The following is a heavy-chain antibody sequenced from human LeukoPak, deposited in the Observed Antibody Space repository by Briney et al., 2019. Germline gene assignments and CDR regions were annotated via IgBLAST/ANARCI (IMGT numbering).Heavy chain of an antibody. Sequence: SETLSLTCTVSGGSISSYYWSWIRQPPGKGLEWIGYIYYSGSTNYNPSLKSRVTISVDTSKNQFSLKLSSVTAADPAVYYCARASCSGGSCSFDYWGQGTLVTVSS. V-gene: IGHV4-59*01. CDR3: ARASCSGGSCSFDY. CDR1: GGSISSYY. D-gene: IGHD2-15*01. J-gene: IGHJ4*02. CDR2: IYYSGST.